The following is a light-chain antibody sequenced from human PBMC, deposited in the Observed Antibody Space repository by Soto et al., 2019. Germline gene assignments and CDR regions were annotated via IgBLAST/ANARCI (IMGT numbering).Light chain of an antibody. CDR2: DAS. J-gene: IGKJ4*01. Sequence: AIQLTQSPSSLSASVGDRVTITCRASQGIGSALAWYQQKPEKAPKLLIYDASSLESGVPSRFSGSGSGTDFTLTISSLQPEDFATYYCQQFNVFGGGTKVDIK. CDR1: QGIGSA. CDR3: QQFNV. V-gene: IGKV1-13*02.